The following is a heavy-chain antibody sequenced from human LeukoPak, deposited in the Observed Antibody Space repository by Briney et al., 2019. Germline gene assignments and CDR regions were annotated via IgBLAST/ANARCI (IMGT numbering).Heavy chain of an antibody. Sequence: GGSLRLSCAASGFTVSSNYMSWVRQAPGKGLEWVSAISGSGGSTYYADSVKGRFTISRDNSKNTLYLQMNSLRAEDTAVYYCARRAGDYSHPYDYWGQGTLVTVSS. D-gene: IGHD3-22*01. CDR1: GFTVSSNY. CDR2: ISGSGGST. V-gene: IGHV3-23*01. CDR3: ARRAGDYSHPYDY. J-gene: IGHJ4*02.